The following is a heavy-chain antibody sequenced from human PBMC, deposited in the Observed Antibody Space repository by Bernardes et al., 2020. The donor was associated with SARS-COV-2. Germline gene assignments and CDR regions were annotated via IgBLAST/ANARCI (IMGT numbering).Heavy chain of an antibody. CDR3: AACPNWFDH. Sequence: TSVKVACYAFGVAFTSSAVQRVGHNRRQILECIGWNDVDGGGTNYAHGFRERVIITWDMSTRTGYMDLSSLRSEDTAVYYCAACPNWFDHWGQGTLVTVSS. J-gene: IGHJ5*02. CDR1: GVAFTSSA. CDR2: NDVDGGGT. V-gene: IGHV1-58*01.